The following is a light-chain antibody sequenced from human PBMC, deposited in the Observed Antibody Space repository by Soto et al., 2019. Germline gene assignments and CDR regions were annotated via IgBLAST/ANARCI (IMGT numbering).Light chain of an antibody. CDR3: GSWDSSLSAYV. V-gene: IGLV1-51*01. J-gene: IGLJ1*01. Sequence: QSVLTQPRSVSAAPGQKVTISCSGSSSNIGNNYVTWYQQLPGTAPKLLIYDDNKRPSGIPDRFSGSKSGTSATLGITGFQTGDEADYYCGSWDSSLSAYVFGTGTKLTVL. CDR2: DDN. CDR1: SSNIGNNY.